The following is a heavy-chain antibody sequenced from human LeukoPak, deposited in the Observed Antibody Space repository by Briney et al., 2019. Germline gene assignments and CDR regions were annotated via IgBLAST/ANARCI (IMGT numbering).Heavy chain of an antibody. D-gene: IGHD3-10*01. Sequence: GGSLRLSCAASGFIVSSKYMSWVRQAPGMGLEWVSIIYSGGRTYYADSVRGRFTICRDNSKNTLYLQMNSLRVEDTAVYYCATDYGSGTYYTLDYWGQGTLVTVSS. V-gene: IGHV3-53*01. CDR3: ATDYGSGTYYTLDY. CDR1: GFIVSSKY. CDR2: IYSGGRT. J-gene: IGHJ4*02.